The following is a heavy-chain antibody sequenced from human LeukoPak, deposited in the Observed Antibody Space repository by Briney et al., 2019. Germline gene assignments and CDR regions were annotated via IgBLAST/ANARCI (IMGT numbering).Heavy chain of an antibody. CDR2: MNPNSGNT. Sequence: ASVKVSCKASGYTFTGYYMHWVRQAPGQGLEWMGWMNPNSGNTGYAQKFQGRVTMTRNTSISTAYMELSSLRSEDTAVYYCARGTYYYYYGMDVWGQGTTVTVSS. J-gene: IGHJ6*02. CDR1: GYTFTGYY. CDR3: ARGTYYYYYGMDV. V-gene: IGHV1-8*02.